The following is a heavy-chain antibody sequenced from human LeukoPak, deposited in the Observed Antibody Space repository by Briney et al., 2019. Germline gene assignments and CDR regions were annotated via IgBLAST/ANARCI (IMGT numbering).Heavy chain of an antibody. CDR1: GVTVSSNY. D-gene: IGHD3-22*01. CDR2: IYSGGST. CDR3: ARGSRQNYYDSSGYYSRSIYYYYGMDV. J-gene: IGHJ6*02. V-gene: IGHV3-53*01. Sequence: PGGSLRLSCAASGVTVSSNYMSWVRQAPGKGLEWVSVIYSGGSTYYADSVKGRFTISRDNSKNTLYLQMNSLRAEDTAVYYCARGSRQNYYDSSGYYSRSIYYYYGMDVWGQGTTVTVSS.